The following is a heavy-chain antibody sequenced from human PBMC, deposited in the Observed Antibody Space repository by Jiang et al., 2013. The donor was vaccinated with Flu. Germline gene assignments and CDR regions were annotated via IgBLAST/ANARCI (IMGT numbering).Heavy chain of an antibody. Sequence: LLKPSETLSLTCTVSGGSISSSSYYWGWIRQPPGKGLEWIGSIYYSGSTYYNPSLKSRVTISVDTSKNQFSLKLSSVTAADTAVYYCARLITTGPFDYWGQGTLVTVSS. CDR2: IYYSGST. V-gene: IGHV4-39*01. CDR1: GGSISSSSYY. J-gene: IGHJ4*02. D-gene: IGHD3-10*01. CDR3: ARLITTGPFDY.